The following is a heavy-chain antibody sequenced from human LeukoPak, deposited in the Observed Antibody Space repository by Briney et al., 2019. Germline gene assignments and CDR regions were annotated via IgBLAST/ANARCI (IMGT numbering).Heavy chain of an antibody. CDR3: ARVGGSSDFDY. Sequence: PGGSLRLSCAASGFTFSSYWMHWVRQAPGKGLVWVSRINTDGSSTNYADSVKGRFTISRDNAKNTLYLQMNSLRAGDTAVYYCARVGGSSDFDYWGQGTLVTVSS. J-gene: IGHJ4*02. CDR1: GFTFSSYW. D-gene: IGHD6-6*01. V-gene: IGHV3-74*01. CDR2: INTDGSST.